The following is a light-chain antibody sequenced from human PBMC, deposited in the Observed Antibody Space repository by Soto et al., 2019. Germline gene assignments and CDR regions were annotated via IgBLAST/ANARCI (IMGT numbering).Light chain of an antibody. Sequence: IQLTKSPSSLSASVGDRITITCRESQAISSHLAWYQQKPWKAPKLLIHAAYTLQSGAPSRFRRSGYGTDVTLAISSKQPADFATDYYQEINSYTYTFGQRTKVEI. CDR3: QEINSYTYT. J-gene: IGKJ2*01. CDR1: QAISSH. V-gene: IGKV1-9*01. CDR2: AAY.